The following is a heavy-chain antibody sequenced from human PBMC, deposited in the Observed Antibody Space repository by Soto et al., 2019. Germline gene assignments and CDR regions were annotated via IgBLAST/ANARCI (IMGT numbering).Heavy chain of an antibody. J-gene: IGHJ6*02. D-gene: IGHD3-16*01. CDR3: GRAGYYENVWGKFTHPGLDV. CDR2: ISPYNDNT. CDR1: GYTFIRYG. Sequence: ASVKVSCKASGYTFIRYGITWVRQAPGQGLEWMGWISPYNDNTNYAQKLQGRVTMTTDTSTRTVYMELRSLKSDGTAVYDCGRAGYYENVWGKFTHPGLDVWGQGTTVTVSS. V-gene: IGHV1-18*01.